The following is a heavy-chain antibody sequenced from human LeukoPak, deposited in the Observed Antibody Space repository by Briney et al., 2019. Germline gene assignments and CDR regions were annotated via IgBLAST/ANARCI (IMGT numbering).Heavy chain of an antibody. Sequence: TASETLSLTCTVSGYSISSGYYWGWIRQPPGKGQEWIGSIYHSGSTYYNPSLKSRVTISVDTSKNQFSLKLSSVTAADTAVYFCARAYRSSWYANWFDPWGQGTLVTVSS. CDR1: GYSISSGYY. V-gene: IGHV4-38-2*02. CDR2: IYHSGST. D-gene: IGHD6-13*01. J-gene: IGHJ5*02. CDR3: ARAYRSSWYANWFDP.